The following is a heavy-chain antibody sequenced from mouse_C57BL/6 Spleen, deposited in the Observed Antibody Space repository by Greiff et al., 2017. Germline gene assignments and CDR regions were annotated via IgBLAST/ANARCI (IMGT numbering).Heavy chain of an antibody. CDR3: ARVYYDYAYFAY. Sequence: QVQLQQPGAELVKPGASVKMSCKASGYTFTSYWITWVKQRPGQGLEWIGDIYPGSGSTNYNEKFKSKATLTVDTSSSTAYMQLSSLTSEDSAIYYCARVYYDYAYFAYWGQGTLVTVSA. CDR1: GYTFTSYW. V-gene: IGHV1-55*01. J-gene: IGHJ3*01. CDR2: IYPGSGST. D-gene: IGHD2-4*01.